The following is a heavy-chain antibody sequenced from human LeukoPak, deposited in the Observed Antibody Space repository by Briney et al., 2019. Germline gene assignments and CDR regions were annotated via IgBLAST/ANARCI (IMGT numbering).Heavy chain of an antibody. D-gene: IGHD3-9*01. CDR3: ARVRAYYDILTGYYYYYYMDV. J-gene: IGHJ6*03. V-gene: IGHV4-59*01. CDR2: IYYSGST. Sequence: KPSETLSLTCTVSGGSISSYYWSWIRQPPGKGLEWIGYIYYSGSTNYNPSLKSRATISVDTSKNQFSLKLSSVTAADTAVYYCARVRAYYDILTGYYYYYYMDVWGKGTTVTISS. CDR1: GGSISSYY.